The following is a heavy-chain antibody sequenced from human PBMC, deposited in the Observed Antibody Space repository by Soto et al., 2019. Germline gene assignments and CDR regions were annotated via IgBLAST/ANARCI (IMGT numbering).Heavy chain of an antibody. V-gene: IGHV3-23*01. D-gene: IGHD5-12*01. CDR1: GFTFRSYA. CDR3: ASLRDIATGYERGLSG. Sequence: EVQLLQSGGGLEQPGGSLRLSCATSGFTFRSYAMSWVRQAPGKGLEWVSSISERGDTYYADSVKGRFSISRDNSKNTVSLQMNSLRAEDTAVYYCASLRDIATGYERGLSGWGQGTLVTVSS. CDR2: ISERGDT. J-gene: IGHJ4*02.